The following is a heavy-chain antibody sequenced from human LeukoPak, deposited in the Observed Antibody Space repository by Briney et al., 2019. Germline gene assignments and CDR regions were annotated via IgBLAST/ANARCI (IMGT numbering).Heavy chain of an antibody. CDR3: ARYASRTYYFDY. CDR2: IYYSGST. CDR1: GGSISSYY. D-gene: IGHD1-14*01. V-gene: IGHV4-59*01. J-gene: IGHJ4*02. Sequence: SETLSLTCTVSGGSISSYYWSWIRQPPGKGLEWIGYIYYSGSTNYNPSLKSRVTISVDTSKNQFSLKLSSVTAADTAVYYCARYASRTYYFDYWGQGTLVTVSS.